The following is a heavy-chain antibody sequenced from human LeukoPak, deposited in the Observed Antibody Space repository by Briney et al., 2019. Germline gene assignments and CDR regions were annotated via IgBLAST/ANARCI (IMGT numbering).Heavy chain of an antibody. Sequence: GGSLRLSCAASEFIFSINYMTWVRQAPGKGLEWVSLIYSRGDTKYADSVKGRFTISRDNSKNTLYLQMNSLRAEDTAVYYCARGHWFAHLDYWGQGTLVTVSS. V-gene: IGHV3-53*01. J-gene: IGHJ4*02. CDR1: EFIFSINY. D-gene: IGHD3-9*01. CDR2: IYSRGDT. CDR3: ARGHWFAHLDY.